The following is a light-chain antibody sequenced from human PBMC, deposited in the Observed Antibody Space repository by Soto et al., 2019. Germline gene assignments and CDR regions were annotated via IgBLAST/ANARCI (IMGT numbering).Light chain of an antibody. CDR3: QQYNKWPPWT. J-gene: IGKJ1*01. CDR2: GAS. Sequence: EIVVTQSPATLSVSPGEGATLSCRATQSVSSNLAWYQQKPGQAPRLLIYGASTRATGIPARFSGSGSGTEFTLTISSLQSEDFAVYYCQQYNKWPPWTFGQGTKVEIK. V-gene: IGKV3-15*01. CDR1: QSVSSN.